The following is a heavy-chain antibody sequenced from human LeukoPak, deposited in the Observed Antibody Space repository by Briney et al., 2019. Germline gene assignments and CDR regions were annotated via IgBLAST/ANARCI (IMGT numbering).Heavy chain of an antibody. CDR3: ARVSEQWLVKDY. V-gene: IGHV4-38-2*02. D-gene: IGHD6-19*01. Sequence: PSETLSLTCTVSGYSISSGYYWGWIRQPPGKGLEWIGSIYHSGSTYYNPSLKSRVTISVDTSKNQFSLKLSSVTAADTAVYYCARVSEQWLVKDYWGQGTLVTVSS. CDR2: IYHSGST. CDR1: GYSISSGYY. J-gene: IGHJ4*02.